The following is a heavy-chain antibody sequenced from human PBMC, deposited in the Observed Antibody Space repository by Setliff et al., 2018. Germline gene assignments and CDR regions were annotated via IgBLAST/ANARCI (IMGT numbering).Heavy chain of an antibody. V-gene: IGHV4-59*11. CDR3: ARENGYCSGGACYFMFDY. J-gene: IGHJ4*02. D-gene: IGHD2-15*01. Sequence: PSETLSLTCTVSGGSSSSHYWSWIRQPPGKGLEWLGYIHYCGTTNYNPSLKSRVTLSLDTAKNQFSLELRAVTAADTALYYCARENGYCSGGACYFMFDYWGQGTLVTVSS. CDR2: IHYCGTT. CDR1: GGSSSSHY.